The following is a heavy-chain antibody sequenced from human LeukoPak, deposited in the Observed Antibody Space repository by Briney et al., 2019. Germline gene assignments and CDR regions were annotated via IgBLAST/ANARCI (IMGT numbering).Heavy chain of an antibody. V-gene: IGHV1-24*01. J-gene: IGHJ4*01. D-gene: IGHD2-2*01. CDR2: FDPKEGER. Sequence: ASVKVSCKVSGDTLTELSMHWVRQAPGKGLEWMGGFDPKEGERVYAQNFQGRFTMTEDTSLGTAYMELNSLRSEDTTVYYCTTREIVVEPAATSLVRGVLWRSDFWGHGTLVTVSS. CDR1: GDTLTELS. CDR3: TTREIVVEPAATSLVRGVLWRSDF.